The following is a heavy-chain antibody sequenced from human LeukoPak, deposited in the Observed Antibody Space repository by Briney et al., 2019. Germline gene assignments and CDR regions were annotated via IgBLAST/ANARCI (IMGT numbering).Heavy chain of an antibody. CDR2: IYTSGST. CDR1: GGSISTYY. J-gene: IGHJ3*02. Sequence: SETLSLTCTLSGGSISTYYWSWIRQPAGKGLEWIGRIYTSGSTNYNPSLKSRVTISVDTSKNQFSLKLSSVTAADTAVYYCARRIPMIIVEGDDAFDIWGQGTMVTVSS. V-gene: IGHV4-4*07. CDR3: ARRIPMIIVEGDDAFDI. D-gene: IGHD3-22*01.